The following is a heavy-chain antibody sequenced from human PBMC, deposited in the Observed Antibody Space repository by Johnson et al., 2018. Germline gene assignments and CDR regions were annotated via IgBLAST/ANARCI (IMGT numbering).Heavy chain of an antibody. D-gene: IGHD3-16*01. V-gene: IGHV3-7*01. CDR3: ARDWGY. CDR2: IKGDGREK. Sequence: VQLVESGGGLVQPGGSLRLSCAASGFTFSSYWMSWVRQAPGKGLEWVASIKGDGREKRYVESVKGRFTISRDHAKNALYLQMNSLRVEDTAGYYCARDWGYWGQGTLGTVSS. J-gene: IGHJ4*02. CDR1: GFTFSSYW.